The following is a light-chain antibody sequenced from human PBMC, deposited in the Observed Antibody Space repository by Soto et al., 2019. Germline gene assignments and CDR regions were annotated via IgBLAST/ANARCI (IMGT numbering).Light chain of an antibody. CDR2: GAS. Sequence: EIVLTQSPATLSLSPGEGATLSCRASQSVSSSYLAWYQQKPGQAPRLLIYGASSRPTGIPDRFSGSGSGTDFTLTISRLEPEDFAVYYCQQYGSSSTFGQGTRLEIK. J-gene: IGKJ5*01. CDR1: QSVSSSY. V-gene: IGKV3-20*01. CDR3: QQYGSSST.